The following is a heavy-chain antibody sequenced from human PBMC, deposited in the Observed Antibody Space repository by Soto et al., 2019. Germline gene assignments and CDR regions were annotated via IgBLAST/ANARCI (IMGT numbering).Heavy chain of an antibody. CDR1: GGSVSSGSYY. Sequence: XGTLSLTCTVSGGSVSSGSYYGSWIRQPPGKGLEWIGYIYYSGSTNYNPSLKSRVTISVDTSKNQFSLKLSSVTAADTAVYYCARDHIVVVTASPYYYYYGMDVWGQGTTVTVSS. V-gene: IGHV4-61*01. J-gene: IGHJ6*02. CDR3: ARDHIVVVTASPYYYYYGMDV. CDR2: IYYSGST. D-gene: IGHD2-21*02.